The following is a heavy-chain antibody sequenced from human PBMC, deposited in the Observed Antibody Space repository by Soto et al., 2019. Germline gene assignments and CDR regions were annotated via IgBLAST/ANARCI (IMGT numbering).Heavy chain of an antibody. V-gene: IGHV6-1*01. CDR1: GDSVSSNSSA. D-gene: IGHD1-20*01. CDR2: TYYRSKWYN. Sequence: SQTLSLAGAISGDSVSSNSSACNFIRQSPSRGLEWLGRTYYRSKWYNDYAVSVKSRITINPDTSKNQFSLQLNSVTPEDTAVYYCARSSREITYYCDCWGQGTLVTVSS. CDR3: ARSSREITYYCDC. J-gene: IGHJ4*02.